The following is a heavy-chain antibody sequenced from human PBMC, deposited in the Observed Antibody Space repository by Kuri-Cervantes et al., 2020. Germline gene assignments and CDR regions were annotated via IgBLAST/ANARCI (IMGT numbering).Heavy chain of an antibody. CDR3: ARDQETTMVLDILGYDDGMDV. CDR1: GVSLSSYG. J-gene: IGHJ6*02. Sequence: GGSLRLSCPAYGVSLSSYGIHWVRLDPGKGLEWVAVIWYDGSSKYYEDSVKSRFTISRDNSKNTLYLQMNSLRGEDTAVYYCARDQETTMVLDILGYDDGMDVWGQGTTVTVSS. D-gene: IGHD5-18*01. CDR2: IWYDGSSK. V-gene: IGHV3-33*01.